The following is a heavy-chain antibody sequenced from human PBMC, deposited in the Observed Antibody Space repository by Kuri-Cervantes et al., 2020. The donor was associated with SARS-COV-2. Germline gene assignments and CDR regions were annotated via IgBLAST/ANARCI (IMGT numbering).Heavy chain of an antibody. CDR3: AKDRVGVQDF. J-gene: IGHJ4*02. Sequence: GESLKISCTASGFTFSSYTLYWVRQAPGTGLEWVAVISHDGKNKKCIASGKGRFTISRDNSQNTLYLHMKSLRSEDTAMYYCAKDRVGVQDFWGQGTLVTVSS. CDR2: ISHDGKNK. CDR1: GFTFSSYT. V-gene: IGHV3-30*04. D-gene: IGHD2-21*01.